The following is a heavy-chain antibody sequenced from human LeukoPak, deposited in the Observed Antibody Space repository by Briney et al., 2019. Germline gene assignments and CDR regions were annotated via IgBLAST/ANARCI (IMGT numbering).Heavy chain of an antibody. CDR3: ARREVIRNYFDY. CDR1: GGSISSYY. J-gene: IGHJ4*02. D-gene: IGHD2/OR15-2a*01. V-gene: IGHV4-59*08. Sequence: SETLSLTCTVSGGSISSYYWSWIRQPPGKGLEWIGYIYYSGSTNYNPSLKSRVTIPVDTSKSQFSLKLGSVTAADTAMYYCARREVIRNYFDYWGQGALVTVSS. CDR2: IYYSGST.